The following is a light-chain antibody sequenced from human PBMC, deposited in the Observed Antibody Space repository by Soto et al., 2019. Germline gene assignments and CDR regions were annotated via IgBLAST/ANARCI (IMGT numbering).Light chain of an antibody. CDR1: QSVSNN. Sequence: EIVLTQSPGTLSLSPGERATLSCWASQSVSNNYLAWYQQKPGQAPRLLIYGASNRATDIPDRFSGSGSGTEFTLTITSLQSEDFAVYYCQQYNAWPRTFGQGTRLEIK. V-gene: IGKV3D-15*01. J-gene: IGKJ5*01. CDR2: GAS. CDR3: QQYNAWPRT.